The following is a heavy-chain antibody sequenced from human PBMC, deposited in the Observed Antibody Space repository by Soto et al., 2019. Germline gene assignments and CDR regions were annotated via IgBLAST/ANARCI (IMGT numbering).Heavy chain of an antibody. D-gene: IGHD3-10*01. V-gene: IGHV1-46*01. CDR1: GYTFTSYY. CDR3: ARGGPPDADC. Sequence: GASVKVSCKASGYTFTSYYMHSVRQAPGQGLEWMGVIKPSGGSTSHAQKFQGRVTMTWDTSTSTAYMELSSLRSEDTAVYYCARGGPPDADCWGQGTLVTVSS. CDR2: IKPSGGST. J-gene: IGHJ4*02.